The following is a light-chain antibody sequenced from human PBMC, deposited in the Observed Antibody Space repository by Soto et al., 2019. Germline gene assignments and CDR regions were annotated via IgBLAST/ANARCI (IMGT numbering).Light chain of an antibody. CDR2: GAS. CDR3: QQYDRSPYN. V-gene: IGKV3-20*01. CDR1: QSVSSNN. J-gene: IGKJ2*01. Sequence: EIVLTQSPGTLSLSPGERGTLSCRASQSVSSNNLAWYQQKPGQAPRLLIFGASTRAPGTPDRFSGSGSGTDFTLTISRLEPEDFAVYYCQQYDRSPYNFGQGTKLEIK.